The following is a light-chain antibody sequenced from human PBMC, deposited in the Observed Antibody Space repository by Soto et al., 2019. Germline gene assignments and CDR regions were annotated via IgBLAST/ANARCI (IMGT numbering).Light chain of an antibody. CDR1: QSISSW. J-gene: IGKJ4*01. Sequence: DIQMTQSPSTLSASVGDRVIITCRASQSISSWLAWYQQKPGKAPKVLIYKASSLESGVPSRFSGSESGTEFTLTISSLQPDDFATYYCQHYNSYTLTFGGGTKVDIK. CDR2: KAS. V-gene: IGKV1-5*03. CDR3: QHYNSYTLT.